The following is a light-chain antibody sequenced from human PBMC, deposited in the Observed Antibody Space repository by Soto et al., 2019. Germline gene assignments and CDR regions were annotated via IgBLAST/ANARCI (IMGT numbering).Light chain of an antibody. J-gene: IGKJ2*01. CDR2: AAS. V-gene: IGKV3-20*01. CDR3: QQYGSSPYT. CDR1: QSVSANF. Sequence: ELVLTQSPGTLSLSPGERATLSCRASQSVSANFVAWYQQKPGQPPRLFILAASGRAAGIPDRFSGSGSGTDFTLTISRLEPEDFAVYYCQQYGSSPYTFAQGTKLEI.